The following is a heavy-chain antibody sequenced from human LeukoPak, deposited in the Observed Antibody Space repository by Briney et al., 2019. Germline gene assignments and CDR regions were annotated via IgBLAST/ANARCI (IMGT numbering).Heavy chain of an antibody. V-gene: IGHV4-61*02. CDR2: IYTSGST. Sequence: ASETLSLTCTVSGGSISSGSYYWSWIRQPAGKGLEWIGRIYTSGSTNYNPSLKSRVTISVDTSNNQFSLKLSSVTAADTAVYYCARSPIVGATHFDYWGQGTLVTVSS. J-gene: IGHJ4*02. CDR3: ARSPIVGATHFDY. D-gene: IGHD1-26*01. CDR1: GGSISSGSYY.